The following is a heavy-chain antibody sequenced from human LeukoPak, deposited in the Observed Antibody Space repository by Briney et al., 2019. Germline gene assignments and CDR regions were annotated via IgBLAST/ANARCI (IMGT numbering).Heavy chain of an antibody. CDR3: ARGGRTVTQAEYFQH. J-gene: IGHJ1*01. CDR2: INPNSGGT. V-gene: IGHV1-2*02. D-gene: IGHD4-17*01. Sequence: ASVKVSCKASGYTFTGYYMHWVRQAPGQGLEWMGWINPNSGGTNYAQKFQGRATMTRDTSISTAYMELSRLRSDDTAVYYCARGGRTVTQAEYFQHWGQGTLVTVSS. CDR1: GYTFTGYY.